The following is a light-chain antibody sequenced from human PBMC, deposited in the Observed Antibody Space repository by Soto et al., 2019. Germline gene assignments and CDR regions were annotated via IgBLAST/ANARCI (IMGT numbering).Light chain of an antibody. V-gene: IGKV3-20*01. J-gene: IGKJ1*01. CDR1: QTVRNNY. CDR3: QQYDSSWT. Sequence: EIVVTQSPSTLSFYPFEIATLSCRASQTVRNNYLAWYQQKPGQAPRLLIYGASSRATGIPDRFSGSGSGTDFTLTISRLETEDSAVYYCQQYDSSWTFGQGTKVDIK. CDR2: GAS.